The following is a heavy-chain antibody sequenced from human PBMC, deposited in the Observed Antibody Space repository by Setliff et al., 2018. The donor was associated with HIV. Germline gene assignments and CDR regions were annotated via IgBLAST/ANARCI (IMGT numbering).Heavy chain of an antibody. CDR1: GGSISRGTHH. J-gene: IGHJ4*02. CDR3: AAQDLDLVKYYYMDY. V-gene: IGHV4-39*07. D-gene: IGHD2-21*01. CDR2: LSAKGQA. Sequence: SETLSLTCTVSGGSISRGTHHWAWIRQPPGKGLEWIGALSAKGQAYSNPSLKSRVAISIDSSKNLFSRRLDSLTAAATAVYYCAAQDLDLVKYYYMDYWGPGALVTVSS.